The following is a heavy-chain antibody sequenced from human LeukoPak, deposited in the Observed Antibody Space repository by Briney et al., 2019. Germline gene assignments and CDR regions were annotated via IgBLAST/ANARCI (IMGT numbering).Heavy chain of an antibody. J-gene: IGHJ4*02. V-gene: IGHV1-69*05. CDR3: TRNIAPGGKGYYFDY. D-gene: IGHD6-13*01. CDR1: GGTFSSYA. CDR2: IIPIFGTA. Sequence: ASVKVSCKASGGTFSSYAISWVRQAPGQGLEWMGGIIPIFGTANYAQNFQGRVTMTRDTSTSTAYLELSSLGSEDTAVYYCTRNIAPGGKGYYFDYWGQGTLVTVSS.